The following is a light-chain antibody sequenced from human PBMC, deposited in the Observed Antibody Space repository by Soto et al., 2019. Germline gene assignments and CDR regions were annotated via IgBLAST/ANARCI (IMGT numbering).Light chain of an antibody. V-gene: IGKV3-20*01. CDR3: QQYGSSLLT. CDR2: GAS. J-gene: IGKJ4*01. CDR1: QSVSSEK. Sequence: EIVFTQSPGTLSLSQGERASLSCRASQSVSSEKLPWYQQKPGQAPRLLIFGASGRATGIPERFSGSGSGTDFSLTISRLEPEDSAVYYCQQYGSSLLTFGGGTKV.